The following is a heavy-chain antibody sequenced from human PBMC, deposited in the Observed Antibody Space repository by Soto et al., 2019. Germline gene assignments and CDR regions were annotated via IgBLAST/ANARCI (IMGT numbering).Heavy chain of an antibody. J-gene: IGHJ3*02. CDR2: INHSGST. D-gene: IGHD6-19*01. Sequence: SETLSLTCAVYGGSFSGYYWSWIRQPPGKGLEWIGEINHSGSTNYNPSLKSRVTISVDTSKNQFSLKLSSVTAVDTAVYYCARARGWTTNYNEAFDIWGQGTMVTVSS. V-gene: IGHV4-34*01. CDR3: ARARGWTTNYNEAFDI. CDR1: GGSFSGYY.